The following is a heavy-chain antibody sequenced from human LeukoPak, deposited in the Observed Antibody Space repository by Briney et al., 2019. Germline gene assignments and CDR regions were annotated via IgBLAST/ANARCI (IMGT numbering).Heavy chain of an antibody. Sequence: SETLSLTCSVAGDSIYWSWVRQSPGKGLQWIGTVYYSGATNYNPSLASRVTMSLDMSKSQFSLKLSSVTAADTAIYYCAVVTSHPRYFDHWGQGTLITVSS. J-gene: IGHJ4*02. CDR1: GDSIY. V-gene: IGHV4-59*01. D-gene: IGHD2-21*02. CDR3: AVVTSHPRYFDH. CDR2: VYYSGAT.